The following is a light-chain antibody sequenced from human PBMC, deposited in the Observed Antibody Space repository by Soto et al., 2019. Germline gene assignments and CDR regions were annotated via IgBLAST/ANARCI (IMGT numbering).Light chain of an antibody. J-gene: IGKJ2*01. Sequence: ETVLTQSPATLSLSPGERATLSCRASQSVNSFLAWYQQKPGQAPRLLIFDASSRATGIPDRFSGSGSGTDFTLTISSLEPEDFAVYYCQQRKNWPYTFGQGAKLEIK. CDR1: QSVNSF. CDR3: QQRKNWPYT. CDR2: DAS. V-gene: IGKV3-11*01.